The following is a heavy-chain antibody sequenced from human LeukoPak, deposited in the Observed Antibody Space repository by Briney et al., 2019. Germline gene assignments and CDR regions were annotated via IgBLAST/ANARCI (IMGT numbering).Heavy chain of an antibody. CDR3: GRAFPPLRTSSAGDL. CDR1: GFSFSDYD. CDR2: IGGRSSHA. J-gene: IGHJ1*01. D-gene: IGHD3-16*01. V-gene: IGHV3-21*01. Sequence: TPGGSLRLSCSASGFSFSDYDMNWVRQAPGKGLEWLSAIGGRSSHAYYGESVKGRFTISRDNAKNSLYLQLDSLGVEDTAVYYCGRAFPPLRTSSAGDLWGQGTLVTVFS.